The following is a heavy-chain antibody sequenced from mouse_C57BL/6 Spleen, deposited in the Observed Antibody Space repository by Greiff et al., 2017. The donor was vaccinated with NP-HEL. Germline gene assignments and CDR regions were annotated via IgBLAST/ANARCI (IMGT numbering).Heavy chain of an antibody. CDR3: ARQYGYDGDYFDY. Sequence: EVQLVESGGDLVKPGGSLKLSCAASGFTFSSYGMSWVRQTPDKRLEWVATISSGGSYTYYPDSVKGRFTISRDNAKNTLYLQMSSLKSEDTAMYYCARQYGYDGDYFDYWGQGTTLTVSS. CDR1: GFTFSSYG. V-gene: IGHV5-6*01. CDR2: ISSGGSYT. D-gene: IGHD2-2*01. J-gene: IGHJ2*01.